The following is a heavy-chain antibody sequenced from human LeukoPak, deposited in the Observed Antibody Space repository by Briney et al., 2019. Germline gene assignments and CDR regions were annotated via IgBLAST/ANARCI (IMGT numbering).Heavy chain of an antibody. J-gene: IGHJ4*02. D-gene: IGHD4-11*01. CDR1: GGSISSYY. V-gene: IGHV4-59*08. Sequence: PSETLSLTCTVSGGSISSYYWSWIRQPPGKGLEWIGYIYYSGSTNYNPSLKSRVTISVDTSKNQFSLKLSSVTAADTAVYFCTRNALQDYFDHWGQGTLVTVSA. CDR3: TRNALQDYFDH. CDR2: IYYSGST.